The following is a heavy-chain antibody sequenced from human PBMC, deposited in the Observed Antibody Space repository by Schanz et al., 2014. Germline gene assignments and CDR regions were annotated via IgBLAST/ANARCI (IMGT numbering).Heavy chain of an antibody. J-gene: IGHJ4*02. CDR1: GGTFSSYT. V-gene: IGHV1-69*02. D-gene: IGHD2-21*01. CDR2: IIPVLNIA. Sequence: QVQLVQSGAEVKKPGSSVKVSCKLSGGTFSSYTISWMRQAPGQGLEWMGKIIPVLNIATYAQRFQGRVSITADTSTNTAYMELSSLTSEDTAVHYCARGRGCYDYWGQGTLVAVSS. CDR3: ARGRGCYDY.